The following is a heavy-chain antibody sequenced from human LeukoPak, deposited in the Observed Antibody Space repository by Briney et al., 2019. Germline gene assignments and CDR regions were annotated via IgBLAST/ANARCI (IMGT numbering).Heavy chain of an antibody. CDR3: VAGGFQYTFDI. J-gene: IGHJ3*02. Sequence: GGSLRLSCAASGFTFRSYEMNWLRQAPGKGLEWVSYISSSGTTIDYADSVKGRFTISRDNAKNSLYLQMNSLRAEDTAVYYCVAGGFQYTFDIWGQGTRVTVSS. CDR1: GFTFRSYE. D-gene: IGHD5-12*01. CDR2: ISSSGTTI. V-gene: IGHV3-48*03.